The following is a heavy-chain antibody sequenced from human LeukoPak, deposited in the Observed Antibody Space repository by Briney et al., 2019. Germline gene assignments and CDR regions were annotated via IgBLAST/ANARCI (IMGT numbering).Heavy chain of an antibody. CDR1: GGSISSYY. Sequence: SETLSLTCTVSGGSISSYYWSWIRQPPGKGLEWIGYIYYSGSTNYNPSLKSRVTISVDTSKNQSSLKLSSVTAADTAVYYCARSYGDYDAFDIWGQGTMVTVSS. D-gene: IGHD4-17*01. CDR3: ARSYGDYDAFDI. V-gene: IGHV4-59*01. CDR2: IYYSGST. J-gene: IGHJ3*02.